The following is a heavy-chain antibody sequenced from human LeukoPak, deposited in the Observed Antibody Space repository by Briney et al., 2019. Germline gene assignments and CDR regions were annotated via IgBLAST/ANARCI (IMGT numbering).Heavy chain of an antibody. D-gene: IGHD6-13*01. CDR2: IYTSGST. V-gene: IGHV4-61*02. CDR1: GGSISSGSYY. CDR3: ARATPEGAAGDMDV. J-gene: IGHJ6*03. Sequence: PSETLSLTCTVSGGSISSGSYYWSWIRQPAGKGLEWIGRIYTSGSTNYNPSLKSRVTISVDTSKNQFSLKLSSVTAADTAVYYCARATPEGAAGDMDVWGKGTTVTVSS.